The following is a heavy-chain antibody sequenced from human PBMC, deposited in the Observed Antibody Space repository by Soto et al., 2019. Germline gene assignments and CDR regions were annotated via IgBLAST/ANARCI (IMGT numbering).Heavy chain of an antibody. V-gene: IGHV4-30-4*01. Sequence: PSETLSLTCTVSGGSISSGDYYWSWIRQPPGKGLEWIGYIYYSGSTYYNPSLKSRVTVSVDTSKNQFSLKLSSVTAADTAVYYCDRVGDKALVTSVYWGQGTLVTVSS. J-gene: IGHJ4*02. CDR3: DRVGDKALVTSVY. CDR1: GGSISSGDYY. CDR2: IYYSGST. D-gene: IGHD5-18*01.